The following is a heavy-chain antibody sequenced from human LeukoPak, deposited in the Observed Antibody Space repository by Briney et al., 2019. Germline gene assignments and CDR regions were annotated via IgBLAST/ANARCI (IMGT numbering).Heavy chain of an antibody. CDR2: ISSNGVNT. CDR3: ARGQTPYYFDGSGPFDY. J-gene: IGHJ4*02. Sequence: GGSLRLSCAASGFTFRSYTMHWVRQAPGRGLEYVSAISSNGVNTDYATSVKGRFTISRDNSKNTLYLQMGSLRPEDVAVYYCARGQTPYYFDGSGPFDYWGQGRLVTVSS. CDR1: GFTFRSYT. V-gene: IGHV3-64*01. D-gene: IGHD3-22*01.